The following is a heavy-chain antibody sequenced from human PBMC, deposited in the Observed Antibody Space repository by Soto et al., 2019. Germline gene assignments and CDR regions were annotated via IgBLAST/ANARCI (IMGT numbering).Heavy chain of an antibody. CDR3: ARGGAPDFGDYGDSEGAFDI. CDR1: GFTFSSYG. CDR2: IWYDGSNK. V-gene: IGHV3-33*01. D-gene: IGHD4-17*01. J-gene: IGHJ3*02. Sequence: QVQLVESGGGVVQPGRSLRLSCAASGFTFSSYGMHWVRQAPGKGLEWVAVIWYDGSNKYYADSVKGRFTISKDNSKNTLYLQMNSLRAEDTAVYYCARGGAPDFGDYGDSEGAFDIWGQGTMVTVSS.